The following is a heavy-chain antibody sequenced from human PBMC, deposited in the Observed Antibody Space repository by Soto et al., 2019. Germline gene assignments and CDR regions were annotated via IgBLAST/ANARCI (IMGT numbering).Heavy chain of an antibody. V-gene: IGHV1-69*02. CDR3: ASAFDSTVTSYYYYYMDV. J-gene: IGHJ6*03. Sequence: SVKVSCKASGGTFSSHTISWVRQAPGRGLEWMGRIIPILGIANYAQKFQGRVTITADKSTSTAYMELSSLRSEDTAVYYCASAFDSTVTSYYYYYMDVWGKGTTVTVSS. D-gene: IGHD4-4*01. CDR1: GGTFSSHT. CDR2: IIPILGIA.